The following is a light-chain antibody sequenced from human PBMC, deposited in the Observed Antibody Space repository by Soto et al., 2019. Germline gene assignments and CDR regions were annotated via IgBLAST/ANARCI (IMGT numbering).Light chain of an antibody. CDR1: QSIRSD. J-gene: IGKJ4*01. CDR3: QQYIRWPLT. Sequence: EIVMTQSPATLSVSPGERATLSCRASQSIRSDLAWYQQRPGQAPRLLIYDASTRATGTPARFSGSGSGTEFTLTISSLQSEDFAVYYCQQYIRWPLTFGGGTKVEIK. V-gene: IGKV3-15*01. CDR2: DAS.